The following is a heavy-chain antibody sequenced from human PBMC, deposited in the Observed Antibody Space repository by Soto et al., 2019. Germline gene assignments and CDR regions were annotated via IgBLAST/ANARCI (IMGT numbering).Heavy chain of an antibody. Sequence: SETLSLTCTVSGGSSRNNYWSLIRQPPGKGLEWVGYIYYTGTSKYNPSLKSRVTISVDSSKNQFSLKLDSVTAADTAVYYCARLGGYYQAFDNWGQGTLVTVSS. V-gene: IGHV4-59*08. CDR1: GGSSRNNY. CDR2: IYYTGTS. CDR3: ARLGGYYQAFDN. D-gene: IGHD3-3*01. J-gene: IGHJ4*02.